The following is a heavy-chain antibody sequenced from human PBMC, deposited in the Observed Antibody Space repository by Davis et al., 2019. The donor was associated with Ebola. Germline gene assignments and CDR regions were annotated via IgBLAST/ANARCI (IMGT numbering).Heavy chain of an antibody. D-gene: IGHD6-13*01. CDR1: GGTFSSYA. V-gene: IGHV1-69*13. Sequence: SVKVSCKASGGTFSSYAISWVRQAPGQGLEWMGGIIPIFGTANYAQKFQGRVTITADESTSTAYMELSSLRSEDTAVYYCARVSFLLAAAGTSFGQLGYWGQGTLVTVSS. CDR3: ARVSFLLAAAGTSFGQLGY. CDR2: IIPIFGTA. J-gene: IGHJ4*02.